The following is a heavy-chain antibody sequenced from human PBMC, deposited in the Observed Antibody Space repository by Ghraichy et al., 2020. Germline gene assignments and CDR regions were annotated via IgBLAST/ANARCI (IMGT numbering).Heavy chain of an antibody. CDR3: ASEEVNMPWR. J-gene: IGHJ4*02. D-gene: IGHD2-2*01. CDR1: GFTFSASW. CDR2: IKEDGSMR. V-gene: IGHV3-7*01. Sequence: GGSLRLSCAASGFTFSASWMHWVRQAPGKGLQWLANIKEDGSMRQYVHFVKGRFTISRDNAKKSLFLEIDSLRVEDTAVYFCASEEVNMPWRWGQGTLVTVSS.